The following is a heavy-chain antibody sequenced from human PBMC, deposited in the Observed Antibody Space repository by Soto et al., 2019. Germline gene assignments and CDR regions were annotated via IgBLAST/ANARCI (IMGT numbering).Heavy chain of an antibody. Sequence: QVQLQESGPGLVKPWETLSLTCTVSGGSIRSYYWSWIRQPPGKGLEWIGYIYDSGTTNYNPSLKSRVTISVDTSKNQLSLKLSSVTAADTAVYYCARRYGYSFDYWGQGTLVTVSS. V-gene: IGHV4-59*08. J-gene: IGHJ4*02. D-gene: IGHD5-18*01. CDR2: IYDSGTT. CDR3: ARRYGYSFDY. CDR1: GGSIRSYY.